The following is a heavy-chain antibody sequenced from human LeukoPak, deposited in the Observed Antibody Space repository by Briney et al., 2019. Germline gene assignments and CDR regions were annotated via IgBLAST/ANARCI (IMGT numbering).Heavy chain of an antibody. CDR2: IKQDGSEK. D-gene: IGHD1-26*01. J-gene: IGHJ1*01. V-gene: IGHV3-7*01. CDR3: AKDSGGGYYWHGAEYFQH. Sequence: GGSLRLSCAASGFTFSRHWMSWVRQAPGKGLEWVANIKQDGSEKYYVDSVKGRFTISRDNAKNSLYLQMNSLRAEDTAVYYCAKDSGGGYYWHGAEYFQHWGQGTLVTVSS. CDR1: GFTFSRHW.